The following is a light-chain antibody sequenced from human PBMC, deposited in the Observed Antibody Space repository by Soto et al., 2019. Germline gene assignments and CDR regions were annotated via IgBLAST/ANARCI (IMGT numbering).Light chain of an antibody. J-gene: IGKJ1*01. CDR2: AAS. V-gene: IGKV1-39*01. CDR1: QSISSY. CDR3: QQSYSTPRT. Sequence: DIQMTQSPSTLSGSLGDRVTITCRASQSISSYLNWYQQKPGKAPKLLIYAASSLQSGVPSRFSGSGSGTDFTLTISSLQPEDFATYYCQQSYSTPRTFGQGTKVDI.